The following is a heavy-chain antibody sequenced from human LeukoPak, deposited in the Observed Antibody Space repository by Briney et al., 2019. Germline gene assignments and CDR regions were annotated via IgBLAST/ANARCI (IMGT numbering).Heavy chain of an antibody. CDR3: ARSAPSFTMVRGALDY. J-gene: IGHJ4*02. CDR1: GFTFSSYW. D-gene: IGHD3-10*01. CDR2: ISGSGGIT. V-gene: IGHV3-23*01. Sequence: AGGSLRLSCAASGFTFSSYWMSWVRQAPGKGLEWVSTISGSGGITYYADSVKGRFTISRDSSKNTLYLQMNSLRAEDTALYYCARSAPSFTMVRGALDYWGQGTLVTVSS.